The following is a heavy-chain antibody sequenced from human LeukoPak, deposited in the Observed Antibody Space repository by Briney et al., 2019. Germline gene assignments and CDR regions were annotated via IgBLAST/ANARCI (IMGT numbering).Heavy chain of an antibody. CDR3: AGHSGTGVFSPPVY. J-gene: IGHJ4*02. V-gene: IGHV4-59*08. D-gene: IGHD1-14*01. Sequence: SETLSLTCTVSGGSISSYYWSWIRQPPGKGLEWIGYIYYSGSTNYNPSLKSRVTISVDTSKNQFSLKLSSVTAADTAVYYCAGHSGTGVFSPPVYWGQGTLVTVSS. CDR1: GGSISSYY. CDR2: IYYSGST.